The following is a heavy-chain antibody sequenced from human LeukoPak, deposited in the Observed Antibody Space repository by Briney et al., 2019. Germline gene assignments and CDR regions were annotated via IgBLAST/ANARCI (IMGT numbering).Heavy chain of an antibody. CDR3: ARATNYYGSGSYYNRAWTVDY. D-gene: IGHD3-10*01. CDR1: GDSVSSNSAA. CDR2: TYYRSKWYN. Sequence: SQTLSLTCAISGDSVSSNSAAWNWIRQSPSRGLEWLGRTYYRSKWYNDYAVSVKSRITINPDTSKNQFSLQLNSVTPEDTAVYYCARATNYYGSGSYYNRAWTVDYWGQGTLVTVSS. V-gene: IGHV6-1*01. J-gene: IGHJ4*02.